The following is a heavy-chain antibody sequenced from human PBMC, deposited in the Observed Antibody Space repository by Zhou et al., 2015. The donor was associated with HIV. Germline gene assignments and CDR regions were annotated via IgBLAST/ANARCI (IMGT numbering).Heavy chain of an antibody. J-gene: IGHJ4*02. V-gene: IGHV1-69*12. CDR1: GGTFSSYA. D-gene: IGHD3-22*01. Sequence: QVQLVQSGAEVKKPGSSVKVSCKASGGTFSSYAISWVRQAPGQGLEWMGGIIPIFGTANYAQKFQGRVTITADESTSTAYMELSSLRSEDTAVYYCARGSRIGYYDSSGYPGQPFFDYWGQGTLVTVSS. CDR3: ARGSRIGYYDSSGYPGQPFFDY. CDR2: IIPIFGTA.